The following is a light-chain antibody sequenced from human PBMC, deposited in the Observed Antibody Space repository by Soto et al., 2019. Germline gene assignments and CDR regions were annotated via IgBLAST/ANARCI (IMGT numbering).Light chain of an antibody. Sequence: EIVLTQSPATLSLSPGERATLSCRASQNVGSYLAWYQQKPGQAPRLLIYDASNRATGIPARFSGSGSGTDFTRTITSLEPEDFAVYYCQQRGNWPLTFGGGTKLEI. J-gene: IGKJ4*01. CDR2: DAS. CDR1: QNVGSY. CDR3: QQRGNWPLT. V-gene: IGKV3-11*01.